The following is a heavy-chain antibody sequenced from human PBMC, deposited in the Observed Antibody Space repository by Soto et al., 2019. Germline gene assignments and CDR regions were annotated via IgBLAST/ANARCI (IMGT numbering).Heavy chain of an antibody. CDR3: AHSPLYYDILTGYYIPTYYFDY. CDR2: IYWDDDK. J-gene: IGHJ4*02. CDR1: GFSLSTSGVG. Sequence: QITLKESGPTLVKPTQTLTLTCTFSGFSLSTSGVGVGWIRQPPGKALEWLALIYWDDDKRYSPSLKSRLTITKDTSKNXXVXTXXNMDPVDTATYYCAHSPLYYDILTGYYIPTYYFDYWGQGTLVTVSS. D-gene: IGHD3-9*01. V-gene: IGHV2-5*02.